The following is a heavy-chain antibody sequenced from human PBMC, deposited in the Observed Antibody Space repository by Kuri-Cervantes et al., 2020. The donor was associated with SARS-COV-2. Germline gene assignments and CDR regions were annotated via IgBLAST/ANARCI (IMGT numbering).Heavy chain of an antibody. CDR3: AREDIEVVPGVIGEY. J-gene: IGHJ4*02. Sequence: GESLKISCAAPGFTFSSYAMHWARQAPGKGLEWVAVISYDGSNKYYADSVKGRFTISRDNSKNTVYLQMNSLRPEDTAVYYWAREDIEVVPGVIGEYWGQGTLVTVSS. CDR1: GFTFSSYA. D-gene: IGHD2-2*01. CDR2: ISYDGSNK. V-gene: IGHV3-30-3*01.